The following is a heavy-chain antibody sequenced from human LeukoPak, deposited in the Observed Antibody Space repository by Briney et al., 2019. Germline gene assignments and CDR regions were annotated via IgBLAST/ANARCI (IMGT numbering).Heavy chain of an antibody. CDR3: TRGNDTTGYFTY. J-gene: IGHJ4*02. D-gene: IGHD3-9*01. CDR2: INTNTGNP. Sequence: ASVKVSCKAPGYTFTNYTVNWVRQAPGQGLEYMGWINTNTGNPTYAQDFAGRFVFSLDTSVTTTYLQINSLKAADSAVYYCTRGNDTTGYFTYWGQGTLVTVSS. V-gene: IGHV7-4-1*02. CDR1: GYTFTNYT.